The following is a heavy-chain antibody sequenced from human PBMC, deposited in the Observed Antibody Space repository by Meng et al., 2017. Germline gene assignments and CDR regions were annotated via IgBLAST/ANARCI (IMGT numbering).Heavy chain of an antibody. J-gene: IGHJ4*02. V-gene: IGHV4-4*02. Sequence: SETLSLTCAVSGGSISSSSWWSWVRQPPGKGLEWIGEIYHSGSTNYNPSLKSRVTISVDKSKNQFSLKLSSVTAADTAVYYCARDPHNMVRGVIDYWGQGTLVTVSS. CDR2: IYHSGST. CDR3: ARDPHNMVRGVIDY. D-gene: IGHD3-10*01. CDR1: GGSISSSSW.